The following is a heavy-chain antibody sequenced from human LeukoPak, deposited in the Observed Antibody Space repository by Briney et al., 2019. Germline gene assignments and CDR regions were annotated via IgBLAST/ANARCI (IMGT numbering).Heavy chain of an antibody. CDR2: LRGSGGGT. CDR1: LFTFSTYA. Sequence: AGSLRLSCSATLFTFSTYALSWVHQPPGKDTDRVSGLRGSGGGTYYADSVKGRFTISRDNSKNTLYLQLSRLRAEDTAVYFCARGLDYSDISGYNYFAYWGQGALVTVSS. CDR3: ARGLDYSDISGYNYFAY. J-gene: IGHJ4*02. D-gene: IGHD3-22*01. V-gene: IGHV3-23*01.